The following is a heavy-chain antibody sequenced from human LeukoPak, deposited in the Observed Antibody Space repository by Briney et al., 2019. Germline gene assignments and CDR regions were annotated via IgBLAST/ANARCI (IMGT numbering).Heavy chain of an antibody. D-gene: IGHD3-3*01. CDR2: ISYDGSNK. Sequence: GGSLRLSCAASGFTFSSYWMSWVRQAPGKGLEWVAVISYDGSNKYYADSVKGRFTISRDNSKDTLYLQMNSLRAEDTAVYYCAGSFGVVIIDYYMDVWGKGTTVTVSS. CDR3: AGSFGVVIIDYYMDV. CDR1: GFTFSSYW. J-gene: IGHJ6*03. V-gene: IGHV3-30*03.